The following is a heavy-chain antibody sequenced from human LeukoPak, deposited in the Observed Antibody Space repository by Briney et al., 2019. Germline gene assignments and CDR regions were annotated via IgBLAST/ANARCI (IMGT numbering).Heavy chain of an antibody. V-gene: IGHV4-34*01. Sequence: PSETLSLTCAVYGGSFSGYYWSWIRQPPGKGLEWIGEINHSGSTNYNPSLMSRGTISVDTSKNQFSLMLISMTAADTAVYYCARGTRGDYRWYFDLWGRGTPVTVSS. D-gene: IGHD4-17*01. CDR1: GGSFSGYY. J-gene: IGHJ2*01. CDR3: ARGTRGDYRWYFDL. CDR2: INHSGST.